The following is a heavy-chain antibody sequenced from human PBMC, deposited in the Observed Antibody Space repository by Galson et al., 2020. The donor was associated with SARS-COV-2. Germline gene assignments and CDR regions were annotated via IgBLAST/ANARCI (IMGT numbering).Heavy chain of an antibody. V-gene: IGHV3-74*01. CDR2: INSDGSST. CDR1: GFTFSSYW. CDR3: ARGYYDILTGYPNWFDP. J-gene: IGHJ5*02. D-gene: IGHD3-9*01. Sequence: GGSLRLSCAASGFTFSSYWMHWVRQAPGKGLVWVSRINSDGSSTSYADSVKGRFTISRDNAKNTLYLQMNSLRAEDTAVYYCARGYYDILTGYPNWFDPWGQGTLVTVSS.